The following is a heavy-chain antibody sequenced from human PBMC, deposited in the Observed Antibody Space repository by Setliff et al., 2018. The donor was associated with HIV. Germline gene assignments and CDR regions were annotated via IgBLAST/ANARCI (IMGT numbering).Heavy chain of an antibody. V-gene: IGHV4-39*02. CDR2: ISYSGNSLYNSEKT. J-gene: IGHJ3*02. D-gene: IGHD1-26*01. CDR1: GVPIGTTGYY. CDR3: ARGMGGSQVGGDAFDI. Sequence: SETLSLTCLVSGVPIGTTGYYWGWIRQPPGKTLEWIGSISYSGNSLYNSEKTYYNPSLKSRTTISVDTSKNHFSLKLSSVTVADTAVYYCARGMGGSQVGGDAFDIWGQGTTVTVSS.